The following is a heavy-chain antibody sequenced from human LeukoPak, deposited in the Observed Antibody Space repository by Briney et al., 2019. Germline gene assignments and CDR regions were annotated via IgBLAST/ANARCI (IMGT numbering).Heavy chain of an antibody. CDR3: ARAQSRSSSWQIDY. CDR1: GGSISSYY. J-gene: IGHJ4*02. V-gene: IGHV4-59*01. D-gene: IGHD6-13*01. Sequence: SETLSLTCTVSGGSISSYYWSWIRQPPGKGLEWIGYIYYSGSTNYNPSLKSRVTISVETSKNQFSLKLSSVTAADTAVYYCARAQSRSSSWQIDYWGQGTLVTVSS. CDR2: IYYSGST.